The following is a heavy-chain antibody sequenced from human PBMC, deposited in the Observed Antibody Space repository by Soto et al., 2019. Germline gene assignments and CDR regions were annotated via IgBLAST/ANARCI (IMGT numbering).Heavy chain of an antibody. Sequence: QVQLVESGGGVVQPGRSLRLSCAASGFTFSSYGMHWVRQAPGKGLEWVAVIWYDGTNKYYADSVKGRFTISRDNSRNTLHLQMDSLRAEDTAVYYCTRWAYPYGTTNYYVDYWGQGTLVTVSS. D-gene: IGHD2-21*01. CDR3: TRWAYPYGTTNYYVDY. CDR1: GFTFSSYG. J-gene: IGHJ4*02. CDR2: IWYDGTNK. V-gene: IGHV3-33*01.